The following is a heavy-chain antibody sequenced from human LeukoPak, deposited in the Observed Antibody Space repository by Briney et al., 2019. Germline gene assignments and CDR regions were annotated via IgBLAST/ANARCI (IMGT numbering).Heavy chain of an antibody. Sequence: ASVKVSCKASAYPFTTYGICWVRQAPGQGLEWMGWISPYNGDTNYAQKFQGRVTMTTDTSTNTAYLELRSLRSDDTAVYYCARDVVGATRRNGENWFDPWGQGTLVVVSS. V-gene: IGHV1-18*01. J-gene: IGHJ5*02. D-gene: IGHD1-26*01. CDR2: ISPYNGDT. CDR1: AYPFTTYG. CDR3: ARDVVGATRRNGENWFDP.